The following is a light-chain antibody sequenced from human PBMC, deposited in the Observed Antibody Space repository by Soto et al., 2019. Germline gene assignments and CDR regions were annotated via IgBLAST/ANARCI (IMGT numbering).Light chain of an antibody. V-gene: IGKV4-1*01. J-gene: IGKJ1*01. Sequence: DIVMTQSPDSLAVSLGERATINCKSSQSVLYSSNNKNYLAWYQQKPGQPPKLLIYWASTRESGVPDRVSGSGYGTDFTLTISSQQAEDVAVYYCQQYYSTPWTFGQGTKVEIK. CDR1: QSVLYSSNNKNY. CDR2: WAS. CDR3: QQYYSTPWT.